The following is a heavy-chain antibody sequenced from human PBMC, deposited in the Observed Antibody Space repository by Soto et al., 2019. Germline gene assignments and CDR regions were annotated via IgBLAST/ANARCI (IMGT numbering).Heavy chain of an antibody. D-gene: IGHD3-9*01. V-gene: IGHV1-18*01. J-gene: IGHJ5*01. CDR2: ISTYNGNT. Sequence: GASVKVSCKASGYTFITYGISWVRQAPGQGLEWMGWISTYNGNTQFAQKFQGRVTMTTDTSTSTAYMELRSLRSDDTAVYYCARPQNDILTVSYTNYFDSWGQGTLVTVSS. CDR1: GYTFITYG. CDR3: ARPQNDILTVSYTNYFDS.